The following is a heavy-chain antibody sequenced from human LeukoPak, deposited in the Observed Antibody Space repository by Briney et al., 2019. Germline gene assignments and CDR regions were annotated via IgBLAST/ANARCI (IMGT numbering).Heavy chain of an antibody. CDR3: ARDETYYYDSSGYNSFDY. Sequence: ASVKVSCKASGYTFTSYGISWVRQAPGQGLEWMGWISAYNGNTNYAQKLQGRVTMTTDTSTSTAYMELRSLRSDDTAVYYCARDETYYYDSSGYNSFDYWGQGTLVTVSS. CDR2: ISAYNGNT. CDR1: GYTFTSYG. V-gene: IGHV1-18*01. J-gene: IGHJ4*02. D-gene: IGHD3-22*01.